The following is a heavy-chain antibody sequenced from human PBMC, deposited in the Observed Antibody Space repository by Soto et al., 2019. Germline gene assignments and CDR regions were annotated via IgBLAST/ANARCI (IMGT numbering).Heavy chain of an antibody. D-gene: IGHD6-6*01. CDR2: ISAYNGNT. CDR1: GYTFTSYG. J-gene: IGHJ3*02. V-gene: IGHV1-18*04. Sequence: ASVKVSCKASGYTFTSYGISWVRQAPGQGLEWMGWISAYNGNTNYAQKLQGRVTMTTDTSTSTAYMELRSLRSGDTAVYYCAISSIAAARRAFDIWGQGTMVTVSS. CDR3: AISSIAAARRAFDI.